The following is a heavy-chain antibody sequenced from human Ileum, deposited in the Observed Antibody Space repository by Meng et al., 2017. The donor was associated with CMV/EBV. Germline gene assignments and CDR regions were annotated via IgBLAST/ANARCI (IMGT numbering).Heavy chain of an antibody. V-gene: IGHV4-4*07. CDR3: AREVDVDGAVPQKGGYYYDY. Sequence: QVPLREAGPGLWTPSATLSFTCSVSGGSMSGYYWGWIRQPAGKGLEWIGRIYVSVSTDYNPSLKSRATMSVDTSKKQFSLRLTSVTAADTAVYFCAREVDVDGAVPQKGGYYYDYWGQGILVTVSS. CDR2: IYVSVST. CDR1: GGSMSGYY. D-gene: IGHD3-3*01. J-gene: IGHJ4*02.